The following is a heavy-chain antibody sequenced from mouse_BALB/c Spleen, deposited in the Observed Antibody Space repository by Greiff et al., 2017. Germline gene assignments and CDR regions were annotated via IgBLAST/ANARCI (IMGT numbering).Heavy chain of an antibody. D-gene: IGHD2-4*01. CDR1: GYSITSDYA. CDR3: ARGLRRGNWFAY. CDR2: ISYSGST. V-gene: IGHV3-2*02. Sequence: EVKLMESGPGLVKPSQSLSLTCTVTGYSITSDYAWNWIRQFPGNKLEWMGYISYSGSTSYNPSLKSRISITRDTSKNQFFLQLNSVTTEDTATYYCARGLRRGNWFAYWGQGTLVTVSA. J-gene: IGHJ3*01.